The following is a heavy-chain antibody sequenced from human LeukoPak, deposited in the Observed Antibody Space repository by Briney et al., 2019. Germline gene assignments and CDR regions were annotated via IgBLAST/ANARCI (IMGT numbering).Heavy chain of an antibody. CDR2: IYPGDSDT. J-gene: IGHJ4*02. D-gene: IGHD1-26*01. CDR1: GYSFTTYG. V-gene: IGHV5-51*01. CDR3: ARKIVGATTLSY. Sequence: GESLQISCRGFGYSFTTYGIAWMRQMPGKGLEWMGVIYPGDSDTRYSPSFQGQVTLSADKSISPAYLQWSSLKASDTAIYYCARKIVGATTLSYWGQGTLVTVSS.